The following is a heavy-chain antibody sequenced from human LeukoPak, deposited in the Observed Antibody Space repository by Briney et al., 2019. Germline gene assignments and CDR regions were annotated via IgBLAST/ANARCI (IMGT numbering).Heavy chain of an antibody. D-gene: IGHD3-10*01. Sequence: GGSLRLSCAASGFPFSSYSMNWVRQAPGKGLEWVSSISSSSSYIYYADSVKGRFTISRDNAKNSLYLQMNSLRAEDTAVYYCARVLTTNVLLWFGELLNPNYYYYGMDVWGQGTTVTVSS. CDR2: ISSSSSYI. J-gene: IGHJ6*02. V-gene: IGHV3-21*01. CDR1: GFPFSSYS. CDR3: ARVLTTNVLLWFGELLNPNYYYYGMDV.